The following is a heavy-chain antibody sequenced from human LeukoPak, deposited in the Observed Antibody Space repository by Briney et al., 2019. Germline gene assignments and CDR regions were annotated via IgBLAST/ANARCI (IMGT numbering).Heavy chain of an antibody. CDR2: ISGDGSST. D-gene: IGHD3-10*01. J-gene: IGHJ4*02. CDR3: ARDHYTSGTH. Sequence: ESGGSLRLSCAAPGFTFSDYWMHWVRRAPGKGLVWVSRISGDGSSTIYADSVKGRFTISRDNAKNTLYLQMNSLRAEDTAVYYCARDHYTSGTHWGQGTLVTVSS. V-gene: IGHV3-74*01. CDR1: GFTFSDYW.